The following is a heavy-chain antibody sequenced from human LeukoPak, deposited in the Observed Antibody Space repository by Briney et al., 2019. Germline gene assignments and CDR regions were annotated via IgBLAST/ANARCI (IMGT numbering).Heavy chain of an antibody. CDR2: ITSSGSSM. CDR1: GFTFSGYS. J-gene: IGHJ3*01. D-gene: IGHD3-9*01. Sequence: GGSLRLSCAGSGFTFSGYSLNWVRQAPGKGLEWVSSITSSGSSMYYADSVKGRFTISRDNAESSVYLQMNSLRVDETGLYYCTRDIDDVLTGDDAFDVWGQGTVVTVSS. V-gene: IGHV3-21*03. CDR3: TRDIDDVLTGDDAFDV.